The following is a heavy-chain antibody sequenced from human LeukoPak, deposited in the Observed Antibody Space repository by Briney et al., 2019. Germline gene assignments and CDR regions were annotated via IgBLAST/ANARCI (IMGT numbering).Heavy chain of an antibody. V-gene: IGHV3-21*01. CDR3: ARDLRGKSFDY. Sequence: PGGSLRLACAASGFTFSSYSMNWIRQAPGKGLEWVSSISSSSSYIYYADSVKGRFTISRDNAKNSLYLQMNSLRAEDTAVYYCARDLRGKSFDYWGQGTLVTVSS. CDR2: ISSSSSYI. CDR1: GFTFSSYS. D-gene: IGHD3-16*01. J-gene: IGHJ4*02.